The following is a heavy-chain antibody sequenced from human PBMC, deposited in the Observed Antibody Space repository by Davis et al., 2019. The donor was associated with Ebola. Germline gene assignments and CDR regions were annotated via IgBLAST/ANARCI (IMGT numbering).Heavy chain of an antibody. V-gene: IGHV3-48*01. J-gene: IGHJ4*02. CDR3: ARWTYYDYVWGSYRYSFFDY. CDR2: ISSSSSTI. Sequence: PGGSLRLSCAASGFTFSSYSINWVRQAPGKGLEWVSYISSSSSTIYYADSVKGRFTISRDNAKNSLYLQMNSLRAEDTAVYYCARWTYYDYVWGSYRYSFFDYWGQGTLVTVSS. CDR1: GFTFSSYS. D-gene: IGHD3-16*02.